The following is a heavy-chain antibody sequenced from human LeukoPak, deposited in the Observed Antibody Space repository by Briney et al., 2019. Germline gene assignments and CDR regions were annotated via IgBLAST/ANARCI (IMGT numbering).Heavy chain of an antibody. J-gene: IGHJ5*02. D-gene: IGHD6-25*01. CDR2: ISGNGGST. Sequence: GGSLRLSCAASGFTFSDYVMTWVPQGPEKGLEWVSSISGNGGSTYYADSIKGRFTISRDNSKNTLYLQMNSLRAEDTAVYYCAKYWGSGTPFDPWGQGTLVTVSS. CDR3: AKYWGSGTPFDP. V-gene: IGHV3-23*01. CDR1: GFTFSDYV.